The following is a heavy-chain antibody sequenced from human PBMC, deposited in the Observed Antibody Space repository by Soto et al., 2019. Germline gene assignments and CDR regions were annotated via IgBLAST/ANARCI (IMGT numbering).Heavy chain of an antibody. D-gene: IGHD3-3*01. CDR1: GGSISSGGYY. J-gene: IGHJ4*02. CDR3: ARVHYDFWSGYSPYYFDY. CDR2: IYYSGST. Sequence: TLALTCTVSGGSISSGGYYGSWIRQHPGKGLEWIGYIYYSGSTYYNPSLKSRVTISVDTSKNQFSLKLSSVTAADTAVYYCARVHYDFWSGYSPYYFDYWGQGTLVTVSS. V-gene: IGHV4-31*03.